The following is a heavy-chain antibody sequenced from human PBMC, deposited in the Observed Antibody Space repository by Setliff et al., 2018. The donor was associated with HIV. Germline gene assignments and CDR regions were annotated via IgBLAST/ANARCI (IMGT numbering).Heavy chain of an antibody. V-gene: IGHV7-4-1*02. CDR1: GYTFTNYA. D-gene: IGHD3-3*01. Sequence: ASVKVSCKASGYTFTNYAMNWVRQAPGQGLEWMGWINTNTGNPTYAQGFTGRFVFSLDTSVSAAFLQISSLQAEDAAVYYCARAPPRITIFGVVVSSDYYNYYMDVWDKGTTVTVSS. J-gene: IGHJ6*03. CDR3: ARAPPRITIFGVVVSSDYYNYYMDV. CDR2: INTNTGNP.